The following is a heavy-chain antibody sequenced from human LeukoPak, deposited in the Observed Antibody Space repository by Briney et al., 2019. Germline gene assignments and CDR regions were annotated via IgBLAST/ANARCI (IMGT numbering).Heavy chain of an antibody. CDR2: INHSGST. D-gene: IGHD2-2*01. CDR3: ARGRRLGYCSSTRCQWGYYFDY. CDR1: GGSFSGYY. V-gene: IGHV4-34*01. J-gene: IGHJ4*02. Sequence: SETLSLTCAVYGGSFSGYYWSWIRQPPGKGLEWIGEINHSGSTNYNPSLKSRVTISVDTSKNQYSLKLSSVTAADTAVYYCARGRRLGYCSSTRCQWGYYFDYWGQGTLVTVSS.